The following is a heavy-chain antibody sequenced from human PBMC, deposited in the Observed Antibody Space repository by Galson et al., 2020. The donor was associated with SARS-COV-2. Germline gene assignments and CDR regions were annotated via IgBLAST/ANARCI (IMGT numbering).Heavy chain of an antibody. D-gene: IGHD1-1*01. CDR3: ARVGGNDGWNWFDP. V-gene: IGHV4-59*01. CDR2: IYYSGGT. CDR1: GGSMSKYY. J-gene: IGHJ5*02. Sequence: SETLSLTCSVSGGSMSKYYWSWIRQSPGKGLEWIGNIYYSGGTKYNPSLKSRVGMSVDTSENQFSPKLNSVTAADTAVYYCARVGGNDGWNWFDPWGQGTLVTVSS.